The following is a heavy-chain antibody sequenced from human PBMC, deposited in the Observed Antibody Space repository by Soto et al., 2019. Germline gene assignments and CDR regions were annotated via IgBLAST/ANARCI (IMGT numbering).Heavy chain of an antibody. CDR3: ARGDRNSPGGIDF. V-gene: IGHV3-33*01. CDR2: IWYDGYTK. D-gene: IGHD1-1*01. CDR1: GFTFSHVA. J-gene: IGHJ4*02. Sequence: GGSLRLSCAASGFTFSHVAMHWVRQAPGKGLEWVALIWYDGYTKHFTESVEGRFTISRDNSENTVYLQMNSLRVEDTGVYYCARGDRNSPGGIDFWGQGSLVTVSS.